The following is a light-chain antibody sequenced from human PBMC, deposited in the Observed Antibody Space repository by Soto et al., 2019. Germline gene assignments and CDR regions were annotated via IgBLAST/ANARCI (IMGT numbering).Light chain of an antibody. CDR1: EIVITN. CDR3: QQYSTWRT. Sequence: EIELTHSPSTLSLAALERVTLSFMSIEIVITNLSWYQQKAGPAPRLLIYAASTRATRIPARFSGSGSGTEFTLTISSLQSEDFAVYYCQQYSTWRTFGQGTKVDI. V-gene: IGKV3-15*01. CDR2: AAS. J-gene: IGKJ1*01.